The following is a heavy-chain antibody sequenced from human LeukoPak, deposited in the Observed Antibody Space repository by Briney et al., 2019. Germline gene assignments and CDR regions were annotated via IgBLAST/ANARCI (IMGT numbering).Heavy chain of an antibody. V-gene: IGHV3-66*01. CDR1: GFTVSSNY. D-gene: IGHD2-8*02. CDR3: ASSHCTAGSCNWFDP. Sequence: VGSLRLSCAASGFTVSSNYISWVRQAPRKGLEWVSFMYRGDRTYYADSVKGRFTMSRDDMKKTVYLQMDSLRAEDTAVYYCASSHCTAGSCNWFDPWGQGTLVTVSP. J-gene: IGHJ5*02. CDR2: MYRGDRT.